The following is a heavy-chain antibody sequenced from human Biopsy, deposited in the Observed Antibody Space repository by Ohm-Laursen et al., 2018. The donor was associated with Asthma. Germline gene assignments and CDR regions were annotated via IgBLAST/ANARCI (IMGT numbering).Heavy chain of an antibody. CDR1: SGSITSFY. V-gene: IGHV4-59*07. J-gene: IGHJ3*02. CDR2: IYFSGNT. Sequence: SDTLSLTCTVSSGSITSFYWSWIRQPPGRGLEWIGYIYFSGNTNYNPSLKSRVTISIDTPKNHFSLKLTSVTAADTAVYYCAGGSGSSLSYPDAFDIWGQGTMVTVSS. D-gene: IGHD2-2*01. CDR3: AGGSGSSLSYPDAFDI.